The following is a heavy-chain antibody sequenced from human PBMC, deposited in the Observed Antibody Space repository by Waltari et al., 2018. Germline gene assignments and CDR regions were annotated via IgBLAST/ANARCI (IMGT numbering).Heavy chain of an antibody. CDR3: TREDDGNDSGAFDL. CDR1: GFTFRNYA. V-gene: IGHV3-49*04. J-gene: IGHJ3*01. CDR2: IRSNDYTGGT. D-gene: IGHD5-12*01. Sequence: EVQLVESGGDMVQPGRSLRLSWTGSGFTFRNYAINWVRQAPGKGLEWVGFIRSNDYTGGTSFAASVGGRFTISRDDSKRTAYLQMNALQTDDSATYYCTREDDGNDSGAFDLWGQGTLVTVSS.